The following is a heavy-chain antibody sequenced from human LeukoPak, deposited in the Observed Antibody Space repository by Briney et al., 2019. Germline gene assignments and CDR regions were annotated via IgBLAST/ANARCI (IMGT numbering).Heavy chain of an antibody. D-gene: IGHD3-9*01. Sequence: ASVKVSCKASGYTFTSYYMHWVRQAPGQGLEWMGIINPSGGSTSYAQKFQGRVTMTRDMSTSSVYMELSSLRSEDTAVYYCARSLRYFDWLDYWGQGTLVTVSS. CDR1: GYTFTSYY. V-gene: IGHV1-46*01. CDR2: INPSGGST. CDR3: ARSLRYFDWLDY. J-gene: IGHJ4*02.